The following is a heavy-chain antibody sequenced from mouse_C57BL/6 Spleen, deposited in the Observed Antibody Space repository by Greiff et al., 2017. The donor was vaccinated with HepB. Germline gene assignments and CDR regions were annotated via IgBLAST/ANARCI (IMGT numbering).Heavy chain of an antibody. Sequence: VQLQQSGPGMVKPSQSLSLTCTVTGYSITSGYDWHWIRHFPGNKLEWMGYISYSGSTNYNPSLKSRISITHDTSKNHFFLKLNSVTTEDTATYYCARRGLRRGDFDYWGQGTTLTVSS. J-gene: IGHJ2*01. CDR1: GYSITSGYD. CDR3: ARRGLRRGDFDY. D-gene: IGHD2-4*01. V-gene: IGHV3-1*01. CDR2: ISYSGST.